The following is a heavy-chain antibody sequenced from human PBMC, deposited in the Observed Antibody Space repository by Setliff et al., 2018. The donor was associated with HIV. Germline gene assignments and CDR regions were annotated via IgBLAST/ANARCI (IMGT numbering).Heavy chain of an antibody. J-gene: IGHJ5*02. Sequence: SETLSLTCTVSGGLINSHYSNWIRQAPGKGLEWIGCVYYRGGVTYNPSLSSRVTISVDTSKNQFSLKLNSVTAADTAVYYCARDFKRYNSPCRFDPWGPGTLVTVSS. D-gene: IGHD5-12*01. CDR3: ARDFKRYNSPCRFDP. CDR2: VYYRGGV. V-gene: IGHV4-59*11. CDR1: GGLINSHY.